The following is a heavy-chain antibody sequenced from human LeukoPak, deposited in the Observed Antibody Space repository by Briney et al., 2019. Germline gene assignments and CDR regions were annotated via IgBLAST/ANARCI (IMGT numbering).Heavy chain of an antibody. CDR2: IIPIFGTA. CDR1: GGTFSSYA. Sequence: ALVKVSCKASGGTFSSYAISWVRQAPGQGLEWMGRIIPIFGTANYAQKFQGRVTITTDESTSTAYMELSSLRSEDTAVYYCAREAAMGYYYYMDVWGKGTTVTVSS. D-gene: IGHD6-25*01. J-gene: IGHJ6*03. CDR3: AREAAMGYYYYMDV. V-gene: IGHV1-69*05.